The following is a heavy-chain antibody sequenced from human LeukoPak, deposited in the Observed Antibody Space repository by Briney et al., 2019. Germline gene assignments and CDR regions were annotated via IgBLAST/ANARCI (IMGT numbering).Heavy chain of an antibody. CDR3: ARDLYDSSGFSGY. CDR2: IYTSGST. V-gene: IGHV4-61*02. CDR1: GGSISSGSYY. J-gene: IGHJ4*02. Sequence: SQTLSLTCTVSGGSISSGSYYWSWIRQPAGKGLEWIGRIYTSGSTNYNPSLKSRVTISVDTSKNQFSLKLSSVTAADTAVYYCARDLYDSSGFSGYWGQGTLVTVSS. D-gene: IGHD3-22*01.